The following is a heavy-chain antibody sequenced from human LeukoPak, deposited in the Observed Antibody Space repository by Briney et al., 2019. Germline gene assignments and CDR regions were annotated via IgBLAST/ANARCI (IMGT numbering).Heavy chain of an antibody. V-gene: IGHV4-34*01. Sequence: PSETLSLTCAVYGGSFSGYYWSWIRQPPGKGLEWIGEINHSGSTNYNPSLKSRVTISVDTSKNQFSRKLSSVTAADTAVYYCARGHYSSSQYYFDYGGQGTLVTVSS. CDR3: ARGHYSSSQYYFDY. CDR2: INHSGST. J-gene: IGHJ4*02. CDR1: GGSFSGYY. D-gene: IGHD6-6*01.